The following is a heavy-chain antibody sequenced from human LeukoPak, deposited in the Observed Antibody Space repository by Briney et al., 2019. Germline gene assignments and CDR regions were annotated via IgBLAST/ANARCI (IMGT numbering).Heavy chain of an antibody. CDR2: IYSGGST. J-gene: IGHJ6*02. CDR1: GFTVSSNY. CDR3: ARASPRNYYYYYGMDV. V-gene: IGHV3-66*02. Sequence: GGSLRLSCAASGFTVSSNYMSWVRQAPGKGLGWVSVIYSGGSTYYADSVKGRFTISRGNSKNTLYLQMNSLRAGDTAVYYCARASPRNYYYYYGMDVWGQGTTVTVSS.